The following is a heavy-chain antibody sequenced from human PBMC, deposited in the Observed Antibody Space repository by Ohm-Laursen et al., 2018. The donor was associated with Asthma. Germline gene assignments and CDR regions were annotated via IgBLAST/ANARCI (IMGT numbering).Heavy chain of an antibody. CDR3: ARAYYDSSGYYSTFFDY. D-gene: IGHD3-22*01. Sequence: SSVKVSCKASGGTFSSYAINWVRQAPGQGLEWVGAIIPIFDIPNYAEKFQGRVTITADESTSTAYMELSSLRSEDTTVYYCARAYYDSSGYYSTFFDYWGQGTLVTVSS. CDR2: IIPIFDIP. J-gene: IGHJ4*02. V-gene: IGHV1-69*01. CDR1: GGTFSSYA.